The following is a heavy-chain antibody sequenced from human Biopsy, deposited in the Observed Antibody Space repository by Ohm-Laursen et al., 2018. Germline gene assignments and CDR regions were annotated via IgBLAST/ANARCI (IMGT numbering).Heavy chain of an antibody. V-gene: IGHV3-23*01. CDR3: AKPADSYGSEFYFDY. Sequence: SLRLSCAASGFTFSSHAMSWVRQAPGKGLECVSLINGSGGSTYYADLVKGRFTISRDNSKNTLYLRMNSLRAEDTAVYYCAKPADSYGSEFYFDYWGQGTLVTVSS. D-gene: IGHD4-17*01. CDR2: INGSGGST. CDR1: GFTFSSHA. J-gene: IGHJ4*02.